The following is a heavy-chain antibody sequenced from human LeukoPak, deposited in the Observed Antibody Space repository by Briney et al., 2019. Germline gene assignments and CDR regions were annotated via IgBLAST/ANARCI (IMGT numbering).Heavy chain of an antibody. CDR2: VYYSGST. CDR3: ARHLTSYYYFDY. Sequence: SETLSLTCTVSGGSISSYYWSWIRQPPGKGLEWIGYVYYSGSTNYNASLKSRVTISVDTSKNQFSLKLSSVTAADTAVYYCARHLTSYYYFDYWGQGTLVTVSS. J-gene: IGHJ4*02. D-gene: IGHD2-21*02. CDR1: GGSISSYY. V-gene: IGHV4-59*08.